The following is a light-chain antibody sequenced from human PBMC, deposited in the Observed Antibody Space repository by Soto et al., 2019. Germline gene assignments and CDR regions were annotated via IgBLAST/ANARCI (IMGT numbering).Light chain of an antibody. J-gene: IGKJ1*01. Sequence: EIVLTQSPGTLSLSPGERATLSCRASQSITSAYLDWYQQKPGRAPRLVIYGAFNRATGIPDRFSASGSGTDLTLTVSGLDPEDPAVYFCQRYGTPPWTFGQGTKVDIK. V-gene: IGKV3-20*01. CDR3: QRYGTPPWT. CDR2: GAF. CDR1: QSITSAY.